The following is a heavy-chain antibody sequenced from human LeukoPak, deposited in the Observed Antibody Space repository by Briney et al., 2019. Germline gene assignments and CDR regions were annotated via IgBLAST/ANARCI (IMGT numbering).Heavy chain of an antibody. V-gene: IGHV4-59*01. J-gene: IGHJ3*02. CDR3: ARDSGGPHSGFEI. D-gene: IGHD1-26*01. CDR2: IYNSGST. Sequence: SETLSLTCTVSGGSISSYYWSWIRQPPGKGLEWIGYIYNSGSTNYNPSLKSRVTISVDTSKNQYSLKMSSVTAADTAVHYCARDSGGPHSGFEIWGQGTMVTASS. CDR1: GGSISSYY.